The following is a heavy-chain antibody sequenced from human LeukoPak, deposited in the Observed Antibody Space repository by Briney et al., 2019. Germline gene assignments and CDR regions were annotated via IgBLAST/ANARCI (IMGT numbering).Heavy chain of an antibody. V-gene: IGHV4-59*01. CDR3: ARGCGGDCYSGSENDAFDI. Sequence: SQTLSLTCTVSGGSINSYFWSWIRQPPGKGLEWIGYIYYSGSTNYNPSLKSRATTSVDTSTNQFSLKMSSVTAPVPAMYYCARGCGGDCYSGSENDAFDIWGEGTMVTVSS. CDR1: GGSINSYF. J-gene: IGHJ3*02. CDR2: IYYSGST. D-gene: IGHD2-21*02.